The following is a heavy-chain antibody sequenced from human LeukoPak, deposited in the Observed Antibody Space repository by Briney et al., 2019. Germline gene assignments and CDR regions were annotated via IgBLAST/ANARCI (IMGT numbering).Heavy chain of an antibody. D-gene: IGHD4-17*01. V-gene: IGHV1-2*02. CDR1: GYTFSGYD. CDR2: INPNSGGT. CDR3: ARGEGDYGDYHNWFDP. Sequence: ASVKVSCKASGYTFSGYDMHWVRQAPGQGLEWMGWINPNSGGTNYAQKFQGRVTMTMDTSISTAYMELSSLRSDDTAVYYCARGEGDYGDYHNWFDPWGQGTLVTVSS. J-gene: IGHJ5*02.